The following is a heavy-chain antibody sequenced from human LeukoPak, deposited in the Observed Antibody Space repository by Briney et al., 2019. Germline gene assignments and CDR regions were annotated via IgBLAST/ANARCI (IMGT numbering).Heavy chain of an antibody. J-gene: IGHJ6*02. CDR1: GFALSSHW. V-gene: IGHV3-7*03. Sequence: GGSLGLSCAASGFALSSHWMTWVRQVPGRGPEWVANVNRDGSETYYLDSVKGRFTISKDNAKNSLYLQMNSLRAEDTALYHCARNNGMDVWGQGTTVIVSS. CDR3: ARNNGMDV. CDR2: VNRDGSET.